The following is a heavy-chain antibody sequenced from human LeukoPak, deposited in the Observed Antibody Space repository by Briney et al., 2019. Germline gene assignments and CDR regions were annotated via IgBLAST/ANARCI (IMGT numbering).Heavy chain of an antibody. J-gene: IGHJ1*01. CDR3: AKGIYDYALVL. CDR1: GFTFNSHA. D-gene: IGHD4/OR15-4a*01. Sequence: TGGSLRLSCAASGFTFNSHAMSWVRQAPGKGLEWVALISASGYNTYYAVPVKGRFTISRDNSSHTLNLQMSSPRAEDTALYYCAKGIYDYALVLWGQGALVTVSS. CDR2: ISASGYNT. V-gene: IGHV3-23*01.